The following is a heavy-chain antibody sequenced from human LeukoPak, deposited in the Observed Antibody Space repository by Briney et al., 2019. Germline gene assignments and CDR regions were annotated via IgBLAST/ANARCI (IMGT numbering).Heavy chain of an antibody. V-gene: IGHV4-31*03. CDR3: ARKYCSSTSCYAGSIYFDY. J-gene: IGHJ4*02. Sequence: SETLSLTCTVSGGSISSGGYYWSWIRPHPGKGLEWIGYIYYSGSTYYNPSLKSRVTISVDTSKNQFSLKLSSVTAADTAVYYCARKYCSSTSCYAGSIYFDYWGQGTLVTVSS. CDR1: GGSISSGGYY. CDR2: IYYSGST. D-gene: IGHD2-2*01.